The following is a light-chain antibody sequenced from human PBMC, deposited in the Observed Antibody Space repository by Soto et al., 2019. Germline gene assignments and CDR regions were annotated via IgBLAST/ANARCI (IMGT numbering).Light chain of an antibody. CDR1: SSNIGAGYD. CDR3: QSYDSSLSGWV. Sequence: QAVVTQPPSVSGAPGQRVTISCTGSSSNIGAGYDVHWYQQLPGTAPKLLIYGNSNRPSGVPDRFSGSKSGTSASLAITGLQADDAADYYCQSYDSSLSGWVFGGGTKLTVL. CDR2: GNS. V-gene: IGLV1-40*01. J-gene: IGLJ3*02.